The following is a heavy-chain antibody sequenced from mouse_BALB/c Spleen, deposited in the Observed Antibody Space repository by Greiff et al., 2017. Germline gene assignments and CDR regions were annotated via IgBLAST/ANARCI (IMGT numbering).Heavy chain of an antibody. CDR1: GFTFSDYY. V-gene: IGHV5-4*02. D-gene: IGHD2-2*01. Sequence: EVMLVESGGGLVKPGGSLKLSCAASGFTFSDYYMYWVRQTPEKRLEWVATISDGGSYTYYPDSVKGRFTISRDNAKNNLYLQMSSLKSEDTAMYYCARDGYAGYYAMDYWGQGTSVTVSS. CDR3: ARDGYAGYYAMDY. CDR2: ISDGGSYT. J-gene: IGHJ4*01.